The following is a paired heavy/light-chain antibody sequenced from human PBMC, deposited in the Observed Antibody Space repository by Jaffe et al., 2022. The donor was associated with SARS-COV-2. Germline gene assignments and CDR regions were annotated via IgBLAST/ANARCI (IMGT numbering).Light chain of an antibody. CDR3: QQYYSSPYT. CDR2: WAS. J-gene: IGKJ2*01. V-gene: IGKV4-1*01. Sequence: DIVMTQSPDSLAVSLGERATINCKSSQGIFFSSNNKNYLAWYQQKPGQPPKLLIYWASIRESGVPDRFSGSGSGTDFTLTISSLQAEDVAVYYCQQYYSSPYTFGQGTKLEIK. CDR1: QGIFFSSNNKNY.
Heavy chain of an antibody. CDR3: ARDNDASGIGSFDY. J-gene: IGHJ4*02. Sequence: QVQLQESGPGLVKPSQTLSLTCSVSGGSISGGAYYWNWIRQHPGKGLEWIGYIYHTGSTFYNPSLKSRVAISVDTSKDQFSLKLNSVTAADTAVYYCARDNDASGIGSFDYWGRGTLVTVSS. CDR1: GGSISGGAYY. D-gene: IGHD3-10*01. V-gene: IGHV4-31*03. CDR2: IYHTGST.